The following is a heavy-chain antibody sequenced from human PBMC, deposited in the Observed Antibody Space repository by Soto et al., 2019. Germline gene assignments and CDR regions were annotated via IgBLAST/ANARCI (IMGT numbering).Heavy chain of an antibody. CDR3: AREEAYCSGGSCFSNYFDY. Sequence: SETLSLTCAVYGGSFSSQYWSWIRQPPGKGLEWIGEISHSGTTNYNPSLKSRVTISVDASKRQFSLTLTSVTAADTAVYFCAREEAYCSGGSCFSNYFDYWGQGTRVT. CDR1: GGSFSSQY. V-gene: IGHV4-34*01. D-gene: IGHD2-15*01. J-gene: IGHJ4*02. CDR2: ISHSGTT.